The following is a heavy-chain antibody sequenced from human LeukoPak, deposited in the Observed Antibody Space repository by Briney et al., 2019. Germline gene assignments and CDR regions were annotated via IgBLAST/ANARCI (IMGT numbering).Heavy chain of an antibody. D-gene: IGHD6-19*01. CDR2: IRYDGSNK. V-gene: IGHV3-30*02. CDR3: ARGTPSSSGWLYYGMDV. J-gene: IGHJ6*02. CDR1: GFTFSSYG. Sequence: GGFLRLSCAASGFTFSSYGMHWVRQAPGKGLEWVAFIRYDGSNKYYADSVKGRFTISRDNSKNTLYLQMNSLRAEDTAVYYCARGTPSSSGWLYYGMDVWGQGTTVTVSS.